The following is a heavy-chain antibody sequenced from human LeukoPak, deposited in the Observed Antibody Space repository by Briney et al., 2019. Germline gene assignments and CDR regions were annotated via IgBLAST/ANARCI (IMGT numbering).Heavy chain of an antibody. D-gene: IGHD3-10*01. CDR3: ARSLSNTVRGVGDY. CDR2: ISSSSSSI. Sequence: GGSLRLSCAASGFTFSSYSMNWVRQAPGKGLEWVSSISSSSSSIYYADSVKGRFTISRDNARNSLYLQMNSLRAEDTAVYYCARSLSNTVRGVGDYWGQGTLVTVSS. V-gene: IGHV3-21*01. CDR1: GFTFSSYS. J-gene: IGHJ4*02.